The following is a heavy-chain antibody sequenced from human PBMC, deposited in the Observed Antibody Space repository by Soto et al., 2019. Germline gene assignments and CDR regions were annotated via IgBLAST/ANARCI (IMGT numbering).Heavy chain of an antibody. CDR2: LYDLDGT. J-gene: IGHJ3*02. CDR1: GFTVSGKKY. Sequence: LRLSCAAFGFTVSGKKYVAWVRQAPGKGLEWVSALYDLDGTYYADSVKGRFTTSSDSSRTTVYLQMNSLRPDDTAVYSCATWHLQEHAYDIWGQGTMVTV. CDR3: ATWHLQEHAYDI. D-gene: IGHD1-1*01. V-gene: IGHV3-53*01.